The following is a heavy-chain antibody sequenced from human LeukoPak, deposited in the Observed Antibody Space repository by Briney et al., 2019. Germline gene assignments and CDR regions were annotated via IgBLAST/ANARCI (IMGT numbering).Heavy chain of an antibody. CDR2: IRYDGSNK. V-gene: IGHV3-30*02. J-gene: IGHJ4*02. CDR3: ARDFRWRCADDYGDPRRCYYFDY. CDR1: GFTFSTHG. Sequence: GGSLRLSCAASGFTFSTHGMSWVRQAPGKGLEWVAFIRYDGSNKYYADSVKGRFTISRDNSENTLYLQMNSLRAEDTAVYYCARDFRWRCADDYGDPRRCYYFDYWGQGTLVTVSS. D-gene: IGHD4-17*01.